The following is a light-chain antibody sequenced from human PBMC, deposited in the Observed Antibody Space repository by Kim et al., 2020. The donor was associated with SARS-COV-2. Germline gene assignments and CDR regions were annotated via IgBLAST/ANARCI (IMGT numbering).Light chain of an antibody. V-gene: IGKV3-15*01. CDR3: QQYNDWPPGDT. J-gene: IGKJ2*01. CDR1: QTISSY. Sequence: EIVMTQSPATLSVSPGERATLSCRASQTISSYLAWYQQKPGQAPRLLIYDASTRATGIPARFSGSGSGTEVTLTISSLQSEDFAIYYCQQYNDWPPGDTFGQGTKLEI. CDR2: DAS.